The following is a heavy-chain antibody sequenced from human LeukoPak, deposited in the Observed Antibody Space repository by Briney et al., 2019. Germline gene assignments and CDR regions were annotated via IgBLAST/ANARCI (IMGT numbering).Heavy chain of an antibody. CDR2: ISSSISSI. CDR3: AKDPPRYYYDSSEME. V-gene: IGHV3-48*01. J-gene: IGHJ4*02. D-gene: IGHD3-22*01. Sequence: GGSLTLSCPLSGPILTIYSTKWVRHAPGEGLEWVSYISSSISSIYYADSVKGRFTLQRHNPKNSLYMQINSQRTEHTIVYHCAKDPPRYYYDSSEMEWGQGTLVTVSS. CDR1: GPILTIYS.